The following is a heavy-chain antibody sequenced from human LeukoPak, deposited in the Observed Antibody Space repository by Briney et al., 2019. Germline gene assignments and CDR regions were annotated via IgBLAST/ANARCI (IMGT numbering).Heavy chain of an antibody. CDR1: GGSFSGYY. CDR3: ARQQEVRVLYYYYYYMDV. J-gene: IGHJ6*03. CDR2: INHSGST. Sequence: SETLSLTCAVYGGSFSGYYWSWIRQPPGKGLEWIGEINHSGSTNYNPSLKSRVTISVDTSKNQFSLKLSSVTAADTAVYYCARQQEVRVLYYYYYYMDVWGKGTTVTISS. V-gene: IGHV4-34*01. D-gene: IGHD3-10*01.